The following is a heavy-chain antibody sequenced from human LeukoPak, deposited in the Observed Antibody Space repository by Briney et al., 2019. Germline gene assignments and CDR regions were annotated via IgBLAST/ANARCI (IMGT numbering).Heavy chain of an antibody. J-gene: IGHJ5*02. Sequence: SETLSLTCAVYGGSFSGYYWSWIRQPPGKGLEWIGEINHSGSTNYNPSLKSRVTISVDTSKNQFSLKLSSVTAADTAVYYRARGKAYYDILTGYLPDWFDPWGQGTLVTVSS. CDR3: ARGKAYYDILTGYLPDWFDP. V-gene: IGHV4-34*01. D-gene: IGHD3-9*01. CDR2: INHSGST. CDR1: GGSFSGYY.